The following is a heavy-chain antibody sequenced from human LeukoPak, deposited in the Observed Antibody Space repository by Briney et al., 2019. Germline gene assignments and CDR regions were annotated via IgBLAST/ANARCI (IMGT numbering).Heavy chain of an antibody. Sequence: SETLSLTCTVSSGSISGHYWSWVRQPPGKGLEWIAYIYYSGGTNYNPSLKSRVTISVDTSKNQFSLKLSSVTAADTAVYYCARDGNYYGSGSYSSWFDPWGQGTLVTVSS. D-gene: IGHD3-10*01. J-gene: IGHJ5*02. V-gene: IGHV4-59*11. CDR2: IYYSGGT. CDR1: SGSISGHY. CDR3: ARDGNYYGSGSYSSWFDP.